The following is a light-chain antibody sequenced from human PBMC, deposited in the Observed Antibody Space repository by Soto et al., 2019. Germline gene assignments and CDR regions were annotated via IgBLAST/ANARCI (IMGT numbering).Light chain of an antibody. J-gene: IGKJ5*01. CDR3: QQYNSWPPIT. Sequence: EIVLTQSPGTLSLSPWERATLSCRASQSVSSSYLAWYQQKPGQAPRLVIYGASTRATGIPARFSGGGSGTEFTLTISSLQSEDFAVYYCQQYNSWPPITFGQGTRLEIK. V-gene: IGKV3-15*01. CDR1: QSVSSSY. CDR2: GAS.